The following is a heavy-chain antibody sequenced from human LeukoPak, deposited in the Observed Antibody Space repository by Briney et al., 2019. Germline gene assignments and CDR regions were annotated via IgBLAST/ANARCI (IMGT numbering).Heavy chain of an antibody. CDR2: ISCSSSTI. CDR3: ARKARAYNYISPNFYYMDV. J-gene: IGHJ6*03. CDR1: GFTFSSYS. Sequence: GALRLSCAASGFTFSSYSMNWVRQAPGGGLEWVSYISCSSSTIYYADSVKGRFTISRDNAKNSLYLQMNSLRAEDTAVYYCARKARAYNYISPNFYYMDVWGKGTTVTVSS. D-gene: IGHD5-18*01. V-gene: IGHV3-48*01.